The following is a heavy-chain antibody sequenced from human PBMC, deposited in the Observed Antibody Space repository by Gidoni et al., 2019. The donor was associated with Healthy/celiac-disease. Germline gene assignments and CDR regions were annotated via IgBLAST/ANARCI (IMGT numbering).Heavy chain of an antibody. V-gene: IGHV3-66*01. Sequence: YSGGSTYYADSVKGRFTISRDNSKNTLYLQMNSLRAEDTAVYYCAREERYYYDSSAAFDIWGQGTMVTVSS. J-gene: IGHJ3*02. CDR2: YSGGST. D-gene: IGHD3-22*01. CDR3: AREERYYYDSSAAFDI.